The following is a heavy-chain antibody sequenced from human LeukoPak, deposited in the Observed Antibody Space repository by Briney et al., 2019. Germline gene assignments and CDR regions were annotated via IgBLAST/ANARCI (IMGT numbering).Heavy chain of an antibody. Sequence: GESLKISCKGPGHVFSNFWIAWVRQMPGKGLEWMGIIYPVDSDTRYSPSFQGQVTISADKFISTAYLQWCRLEALETAMYFCARLDTSGSDYFQYWGQGTLVTVSS. CDR2: IYPVDSDT. V-gene: IGHV5-51*01. CDR3: ARLDTSGSDYFQY. D-gene: IGHD6-19*01. CDR1: GHVFSNFW. J-gene: IGHJ1*01.